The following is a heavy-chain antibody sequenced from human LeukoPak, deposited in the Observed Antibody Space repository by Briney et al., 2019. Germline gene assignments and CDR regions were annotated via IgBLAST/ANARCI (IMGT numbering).Heavy chain of an antibody. CDR3: ARGELYDYVWGSYPPSY. Sequence: GASVKVSCKASGYTFTGYYIHWVRQAPGQGLEWMGLIKPNSGDTKYAQKFQGRVTMTRDTSITTAYMELSSLRSEDTAVYYCARGELYDYVWGSYPPSYWGQGTLVTVSS. D-gene: IGHD3-16*02. CDR2: IKPNSGDT. V-gene: IGHV1-2*02. J-gene: IGHJ4*02. CDR1: GYTFTGYY.